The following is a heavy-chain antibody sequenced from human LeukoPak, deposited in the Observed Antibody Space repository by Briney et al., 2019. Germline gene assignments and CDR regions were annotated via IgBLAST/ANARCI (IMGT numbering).Heavy chain of an antibody. J-gene: IGHJ5*02. CDR1: GYRLSNYW. Sequence: GESLQISCKGSGYRLSNYWIGWVRHMPGKGLEWMGMIYPGDSDIRYSPSFQGQVTISADKSISTAYLQWSSLKASDTAMYYCARQEYCSGGSCYTWFDPWGQGTLVAVSS. CDR2: IYPGDSDI. CDR3: ARQEYCSGGSCYTWFDP. D-gene: IGHD2-15*01. V-gene: IGHV5-51*01.